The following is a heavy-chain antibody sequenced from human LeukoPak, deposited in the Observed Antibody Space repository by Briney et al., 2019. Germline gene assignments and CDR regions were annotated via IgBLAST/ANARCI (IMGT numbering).Heavy chain of an antibody. CDR3: ARDRDGYNYPYYFDY. D-gene: IGHD5-24*01. Sequence: SETLTLTCTVSGGSISSYYWSWLRQTPGKGLEWMGYIYYSGSTNYNPSLKRRVTISVDTCKNQFSQKLSSVTAADTAVYYCARDRDGYNYPYYFDYWGQGTLVTVSS. V-gene: IGHV4-59*01. J-gene: IGHJ4*02. CDR1: GGSISSYY. CDR2: IYYSGST.